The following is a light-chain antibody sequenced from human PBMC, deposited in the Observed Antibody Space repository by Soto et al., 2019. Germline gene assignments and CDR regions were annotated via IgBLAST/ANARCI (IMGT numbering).Light chain of an antibody. CDR2: EVN. J-gene: IGLJ3*02. CDR3: SSYTGSSKL. Sequence: QSALTQPASVSGSPGQSITISCTGTSSDVGDYKSVSWYQQHPGKAPELLIYEVNNRPSGVSDRFSGSKSGNTASLTISGLQAEDEADYYCSSYTGSSKLFGGGTKLTVL. CDR1: SSDVGDYKS. V-gene: IGLV2-14*01.